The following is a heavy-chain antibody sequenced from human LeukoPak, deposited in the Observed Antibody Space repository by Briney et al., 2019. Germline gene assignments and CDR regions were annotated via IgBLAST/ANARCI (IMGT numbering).Heavy chain of an antibody. CDR2: IIPMFGTA. J-gene: IGHJ5*02. CDR1: GYTFTSYG. CDR3: ARRVLGVRGGYSYNWFDP. V-gene: IGHV1-69*13. Sequence: ASVKVSCKASGYTFTSYGISWVRQAPGQGLEWMGGIIPMFGTANYAQKFQGRVTITADESTSTAYMELSSLRSEDTAVYYCARRVLGVRGGYSYNWFDPWGQGTLVTVSS. D-gene: IGHD5-18*01.